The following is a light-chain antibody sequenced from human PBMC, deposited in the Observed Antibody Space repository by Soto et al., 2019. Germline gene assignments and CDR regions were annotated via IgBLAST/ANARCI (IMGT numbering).Light chain of an antibody. J-gene: IGKJ5*01. V-gene: IGKV3-20*01. CDR2: GAF. CDR1: QNLSSNF. Sequence: ELGLTQSPGTLSLSPWEIATLSCRAGQNLSSNFLAWYQQKPGQSPRLLIYGAFYRATGIPDRCIGSGSGTDFTLTISSLEQEDFAVYYCQQYGSSPPFGQGTRLEIK. CDR3: QQYGSSPP.